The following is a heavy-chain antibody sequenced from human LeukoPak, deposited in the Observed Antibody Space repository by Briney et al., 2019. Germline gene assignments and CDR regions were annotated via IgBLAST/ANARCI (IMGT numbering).Heavy chain of an antibody. J-gene: IGHJ4*03. Sequence: SETLSLTCAVSGGSISSGGYSWSWIRQPPGKGLEWIGYIYHSGSTYYNPSLKSRVTISVDRSKNQFSLKLSSVTAADTAVYYCARTSSSGWYYFDYWGQGTTVTVSS. V-gene: IGHV4-30-2*01. CDR1: GGSISSGGYS. CDR3: ARTSSSGWYYFDY. D-gene: IGHD6-19*01. CDR2: IYHSGST.